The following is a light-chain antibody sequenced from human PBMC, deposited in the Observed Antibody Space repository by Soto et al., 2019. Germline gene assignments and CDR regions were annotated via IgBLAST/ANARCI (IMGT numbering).Light chain of an antibody. CDR3: QQSYSTPLT. CDR1: QSISSY. V-gene: IGKV1-39*01. Sequence: QMTQSPSSLSASVGDRVTITCRASQSISSYLNWYQQKPGKAPKLLIYAASSLQSGVPSRFSGSGSGTDFALTISSLQPEDFATYYCQQSYSTPLTFGGGTRWIS. CDR2: AAS. J-gene: IGKJ4*01.